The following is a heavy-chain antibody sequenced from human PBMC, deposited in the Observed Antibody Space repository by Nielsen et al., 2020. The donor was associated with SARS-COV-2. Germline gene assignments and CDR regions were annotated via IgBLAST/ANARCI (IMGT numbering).Heavy chain of an antibody. Sequence: GESLKISCAASGFTFSSYSMNWVRQAPGKGLEWVSYISSSSSTIYYADSVKGRFTISRDNAKNSLYLQMNSLRAGDTAVYYCARGDSSSWYYWFDPWGQGTLVTVSS. D-gene: IGHD6-13*01. V-gene: IGHV3-48*01. J-gene: IGHJ5*02. CDR3: ARGDSSSWYYWFDP. CDR2: ISSSSSTI. CDR1: GFTFSSYS.